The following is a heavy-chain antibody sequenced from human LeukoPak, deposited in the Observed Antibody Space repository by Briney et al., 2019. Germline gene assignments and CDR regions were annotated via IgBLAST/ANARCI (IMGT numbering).Heavy chain of an antibody. J-gene: IGHJ4*02. V-gene: IGHV3-7*02. CDR3: ARLMGERSLFDY. D-gene: IGHD1-26*01. CDR2: IKQDGNEN. CDR1: GFTFSSCW. Sequence: PGGSLRLSCAASGFTFSSCWMTWVRQAPGKGLEWVANIKQDGNENYYVDSVKGRFSISRDNAKNSVYLQMNSLRAEDTAVYYCARLMGERSLFDYWGQGVLVTVSS.